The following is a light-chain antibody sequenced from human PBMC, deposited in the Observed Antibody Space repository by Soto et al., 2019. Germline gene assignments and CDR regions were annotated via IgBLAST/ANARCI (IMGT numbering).Light chain of an antibody. J-gene: IGKJ3*01. CDR2: AAS. Sequence: EIVLTQSPGTLSLSPGERATLSCRASQSVSSSYLAWYQQKPGQAPRLLIYAASSRATGIPDRFSGSGSATYFTLTISRLAPEDFAVYYCQQYGSSLFTFGPGTNVDIK. V-gene: IGKV3-20*01. CDR3: QQYGSSLFT. CDR1: QSVSSSY.